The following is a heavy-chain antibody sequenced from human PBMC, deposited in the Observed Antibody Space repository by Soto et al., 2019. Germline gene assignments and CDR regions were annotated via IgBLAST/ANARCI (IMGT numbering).Heavy chain of an antibody. CDR3: AKSSLRFLEWLLYLDY. J-gene: IGHJ4*02. CDR1: GFTFSSYA. D-gene: IGHD3-3*01. CDR2: ISGSGGST. V-gene: IGHV3-23*01. Sequence: EVQLLESGGGLVQPGGSLRLSCAASGFTFSSYAMSWVRQAPGKGLEWVSAISGSGGSTYYADSVKGRFTISRDNSKNTLYLQMNSLRAEDTAVYYCAKSSLRFLEWLLYLDYWGQGTLVTVSS.